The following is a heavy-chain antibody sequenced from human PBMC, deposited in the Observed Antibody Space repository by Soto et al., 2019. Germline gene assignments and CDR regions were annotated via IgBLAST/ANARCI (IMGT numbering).Heavy chain of an antibody. J-gene: IGHJ5*02. CDR2: ISGYNGKT. D-gene: IGHD1-1*01. CDR1: GYTFTNYG. Sequence: QVQLVQSGAEVKKPGASVKVSCKASGYTFTNYGISWVRQAPGQGLEWMGRISGYNGKTDYSHNCQGRITLTTDTSTSTAYMEVRSLRSDDTAVYYFARDVFMPNEIPVSRAKFDPWGQGTLVTVSS. CDR3: ARDVFMPNEIPVSRAKFDP. V-gene: IGHV1-18*01.